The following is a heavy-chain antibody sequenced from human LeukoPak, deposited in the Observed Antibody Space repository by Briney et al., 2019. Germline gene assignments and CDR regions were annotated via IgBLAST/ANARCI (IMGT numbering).Heavy chain of an antibody. CDR2: ISGSGGST. J-gene: IGHJ4*02. Sequence: PGGSLRLSCAASGFTFSSYWMNWVRQAPGKGLEWVSAISGSGGSTYYADSVKGRFTISRDNSKNTLYLQMNSLRAEDTAVYYCAKVVGYFDWLLWDYWGQGTLVTVSS. D-gene: IGHD3-9*01. CDR1: GFTFSSYW. CDR3: AKVVGYFDWLLWDY. V-gene: IGHV3-23*01.